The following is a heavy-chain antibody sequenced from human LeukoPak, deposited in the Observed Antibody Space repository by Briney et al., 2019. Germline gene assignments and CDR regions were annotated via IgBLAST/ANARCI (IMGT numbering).Heavy chain of an antibody. J-gene: IGHJ4*02. CDR3: ARDPTTYGSGSYYYYFEY. D-gene: IGHD3-10*01. Sequence: PGGSLRLSCAASGFTFSSYNMNWVRQAPGKGLEWVSSISSSSIYIYYADSVKGRLTISRDNAKNSLYLQMNSLRAEDTAVYYCARDPTTYGSGSYYYYFEYWGQGTLVTVSS. CDR2: ISSSSIYI. V-gene: IGHV3-21*01. CDR1: GFTFSSYN.